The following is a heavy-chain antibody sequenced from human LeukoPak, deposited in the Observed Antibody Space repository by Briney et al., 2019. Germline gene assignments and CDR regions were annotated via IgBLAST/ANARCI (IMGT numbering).Heavy chain of an antibody. J-gene: IGHJ4*02. D-gene: IGHD2-15*01. V-gene: IGHV3-33*01. CDR1: GFTFSSFG. Sequence: GGSLRLSCAASGFTFSSFGMHWVRQAPGKGLEWVALIWYDGSNQYYADSVKGRFTISRDDSKNTLYLQMNSLSAEDTAVYFCARAFQPLYSLDYWGQGTLVTVSS. CDR3: ARAFQPLYSLDY. CDR2: IWYDGSNQ.